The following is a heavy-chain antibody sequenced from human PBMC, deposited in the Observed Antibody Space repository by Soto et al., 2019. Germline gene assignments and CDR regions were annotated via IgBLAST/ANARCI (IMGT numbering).Heavy chain of an antibody. CDR2: IIPIFGTA. V-gene: IGHV1-69*13. CDR1: GGTFSSYA. Sequence: GPPVKVSCKASGGTFSSYAISWVRQAPGQGLEWMGGIIPIFGTANYAQKFQDRVTITADESTSTAYMELSSLRSEDTAVYYCARAPTPGYCSGGSCYLNWFDPWGQGTLVTVSS. D-gene: IGHD2-15*01. J-gene: IGHJ5*02. CDR3: ARAPTPGYCSGGSCYLNWFDP.